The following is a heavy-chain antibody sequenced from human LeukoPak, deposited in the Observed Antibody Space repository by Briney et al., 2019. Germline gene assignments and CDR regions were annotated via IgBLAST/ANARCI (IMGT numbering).Heavy chain of an antibody. J-gene: IGHJ4*02. CDR2: IIPMFGTA. CDR1: GGTVSSYA. CDR3: ARHRPAKHYYDSSAYSPFDY. Sequence: SVKVSCKASGGTVSSYAWVRQAPGQGLEWMGGIIPMFGTAKYAQKFQGRVTITADESTSTAYMELSSLRSEDTAVYYCARHRPAKHYYDSSAYSPFDYWGQGTLVTVSS. D-gene: IGHD3-22*01. V-gene: IGHV1-69*13.